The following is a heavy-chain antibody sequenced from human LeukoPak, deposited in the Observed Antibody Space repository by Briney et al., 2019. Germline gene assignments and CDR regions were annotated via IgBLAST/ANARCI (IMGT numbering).Heavy chain of an antibody. V-gene: IGHV5-51*01. J-gene: IGHJ4*02. D-gene: IGHD5-24*01. CDR1: GYTFTTHW. CDR2: VYGDDSDT. Sequence: GASLQISCKASGYTFTTHWTGWVRQMPGKGLEWMGIVYGDDSDTRYSPSFQGQVTISADRSTTTAYLQWSSLKASDTAIYYCARRGIRDGYNYADYWGQGTLVTVSS. CDR3: ARRGIRDGYNYADY.